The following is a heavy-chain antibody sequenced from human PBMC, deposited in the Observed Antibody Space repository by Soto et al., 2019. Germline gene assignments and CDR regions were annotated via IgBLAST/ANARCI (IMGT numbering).Heavy chain of an antibody. D-gene: IGHD3-22*01. CDR1: GGSFSSSTYY. V-gene: IGHV4-39*01. J-gene: IGHJ5*02. CDR3: ARQPYDSTGYYYGA. CDR2: MYSGGNT. Sequence: QLQLQESGPGLVKPSETLSLTCTVSGGSFSSSTYYWGWIRQPPGKGLEWIGSMYSGGNTYYNPFLKSRVTVSVDTSKNHFSLKLTSLTAADTAMYYCARQPYDSTGYYYGAWGQGTLVTVSS.